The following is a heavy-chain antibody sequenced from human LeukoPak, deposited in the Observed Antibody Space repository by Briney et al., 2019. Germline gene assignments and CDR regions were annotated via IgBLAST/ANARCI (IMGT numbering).Heavy chain of an antibody. CDR1: GGSFSGYY. CDR3: ARGPTRTSYYYYGVDV. V-gene: IGHV4-34*01. CDR2: INHSGST. D-gene: IGHD1-1*01. J-gene: IGHJ6*02. Sequence: SETLSLTCAVYGGSFSGYYWSWIRQPPGKGLEWIGEINHSGSTNYNPSLKSRVTISVDTSKNQFSLKLSSVTAADTAVYYCARGPTRTSYYYYGVDVWGRGTTVTVSS.